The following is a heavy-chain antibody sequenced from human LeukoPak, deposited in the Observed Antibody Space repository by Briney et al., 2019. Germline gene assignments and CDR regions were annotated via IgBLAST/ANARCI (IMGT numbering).Heavy chain of an antibody. CDR3: ARGGTVDWLRRGPPAALYY. J-gene: IGHJ4*02. CDR1: GGSFSGYY. CDR2: INHSGST. V-gene: IGHV4-34*01. D-gene: IGHD5-12*01. Sequence: KPSETLPLTCAVYGGSFSGYYWNWIPQPPGKGLEWIGEINHSGSTNSNPSLKSRVTISVDTSRNQFSLKLSSVTAADTAVYYCARGGTVDWLRRGPPAALYYWGQGTLVTVSS.